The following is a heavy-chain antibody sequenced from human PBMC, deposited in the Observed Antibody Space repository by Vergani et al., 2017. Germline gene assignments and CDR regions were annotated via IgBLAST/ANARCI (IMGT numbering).Heavy chain of an antibody. CDR2: INHSGST. V-gene: IGHV4-34*01. J-gene: IGHJ5*02. CDR1: GGSFSGYY. Sequence: QVQLQQWGAGLLKPSETLSLTCAVYGGSFSGYYWSWIRQPPGKGLEWIGEINHSGSTNYNPSLKNRVTISVDTSKNQFSLKLSSVTAADTAVYYCASGFYGQKNWFDPWGQGTLVTVSS. CDR3: ASGFYGQKNWFDP. D-gene: IGHD2/OR15-2a*01.